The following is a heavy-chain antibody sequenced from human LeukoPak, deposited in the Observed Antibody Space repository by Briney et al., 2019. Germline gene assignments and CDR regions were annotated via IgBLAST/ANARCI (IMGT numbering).Heavy chain of an antibody. CDR1: GFTFSSYA. CDR2: ISGSGGST. D-gene: IGHD6-19*01. CDR3: ARDFAVAGTEEGAFDI. J-gene: IGHJ3*02. V-gene: IGHV3-23*01. Sequence: GGSLRLSCAASGFTFSSYAMSWVRQAPGKGLEWVSAISGSGGSTYYADSVKGRFTISRDNAKNSLYLQMNSLRAEDTAVYYCARDFAVAGTEEGAFDIWGQGTMVTVSS.